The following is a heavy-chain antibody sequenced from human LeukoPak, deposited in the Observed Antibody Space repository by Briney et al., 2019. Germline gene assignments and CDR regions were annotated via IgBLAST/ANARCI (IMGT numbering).Heavy chain of an antibody. CDR3: ARNPITIFGVGLFDY. V-gene: IGHV1-69*04. CDR1: GGTFSSYA. CDR2: IIPILGIA. Sequence: SVKVSCKASGGTFSSYAISWVRQAPRQGLEWMGRIIPILGIANYAQKFQGRVTITADKSTSTAYMELSSLRSEDTAVYYCARNPITIFGVGLFDYWGQGTLVTVSS. J-gene: IGHJ4*02. D-gene: IGHD3-3*01.